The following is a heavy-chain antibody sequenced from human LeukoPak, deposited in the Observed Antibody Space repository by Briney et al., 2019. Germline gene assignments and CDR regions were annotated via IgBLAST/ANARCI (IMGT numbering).Heavy chain of an antibody. Sequence: GGSLRLSCAASGLTFSSYSMNWVRQAPGKGLEWVSSISSSSSYTYYADSVKGRFTISRDNAKNSLYLQMNSLRAEDTAVYYCARDYDGSGYTGAFDIWGQGTMVTVSS. CDR3: ARDYDGSGYTGAFDI. V-gene: IGHV3-21*01. J-gene: IGHJ3*02. D-gene: IGHD3-22*01. CDR1: GLTFSSYS. CDR2: ISSSSSYT.